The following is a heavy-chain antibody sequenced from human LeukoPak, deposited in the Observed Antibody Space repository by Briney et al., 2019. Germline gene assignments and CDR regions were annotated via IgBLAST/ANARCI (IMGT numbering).Heavy chain of an antibody. CDR2: IRSKAYGGTT. V-gene: IGHV3-49*04. CDR1: GFTFSHFE. CDR3: TRVYSYYDILTGYDFDY. D-gene: IGHD3-9*01. Sequence: GGSLRLSCAASGFTFSHFEMNWVRQAPGKGLEWVGFIRSKAYGGTTEYAASVKGRFTISRDDSKSIAYLQMNSLKTEDTAVYYCTRVYSYYDILTGYDFDYWGQGTLVTVSS. J-gene: IGHJ4*02.